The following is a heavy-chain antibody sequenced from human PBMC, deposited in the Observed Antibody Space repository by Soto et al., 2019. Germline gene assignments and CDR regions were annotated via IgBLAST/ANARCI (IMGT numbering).Heavy chain of an antibody. CDR1: GGSISSSNW. D-gene: IGHD3-3*01. Sequence: QVQLQESGPGLVKPSGTLSLTCAVSGGSISSSNWWSWVRQPPGRGLEWIGESYHCGSTNYNPALKYRDTILVYKSKYQFSLKLSSVTAADTAVYYCASSTYYDFWSGTPGAFDFWGQGTMVTVSS. CDR2: SYHCGST. J-gene: IGHJ3*01. V-gene: IGHV4-4*02. CDR3: ASSTYYDFWSGTPGAFDF.